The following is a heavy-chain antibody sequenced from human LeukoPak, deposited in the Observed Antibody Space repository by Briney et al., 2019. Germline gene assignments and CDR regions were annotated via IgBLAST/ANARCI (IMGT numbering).Heavy chain of an antibody. D-gene: IGHD6-13*01. J-gene: IGHJ3*02. CDR2: ISSSSTYI. CDR1: GFTFSSYS. Sequence: PGGSLRLSCAASGFTFSSYSMNWVRQAPGKGLEWVSSISSSSTYIYYADSVKGRFTISRDNPKNSLHLQMNSLRAEDTAVYYCARNRYGSSLDAFDIWGQGTVVTVSS. V-gene: IGHV3-21*01. CDR3: ARNRYGSSLDAFDI.